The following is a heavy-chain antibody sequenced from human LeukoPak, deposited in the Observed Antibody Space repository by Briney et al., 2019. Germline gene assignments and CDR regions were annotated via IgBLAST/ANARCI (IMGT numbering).Heavy chain of an antibody. J-gene: IGHJ6*03. CDR1: GGSFSGYY. D-gene: IGHD3-10*01. Sequence: PSETLSLTCAVYGGSFSGYYWSWIRQPPGKGLEWIGEINHSGSTNYNPSLKSRVTISVDTSKNQFSLKLSSVTAADTAVYYCARGAGGDYTYYMDVWGKGTTVTVSS. CDR3: ARGAGGDYTYYMDV. V-gene: IGHV4-34*01. CDR2: INHSGST.